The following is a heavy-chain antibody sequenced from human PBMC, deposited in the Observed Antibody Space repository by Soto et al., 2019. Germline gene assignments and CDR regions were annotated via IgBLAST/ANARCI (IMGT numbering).Heavy chain of an antibody. CDR3: AREIVVVTAIKGPNWFDP. CDR1: GGSISSSNW. Sequence: SETLSLTCAVSGGSISSSNWWSWVRQPPGKGLEWIGEIYHSGSTNYNPSLKSRVTISVDKSKNQFSLKLSSVTAADTAVYYCAREIVVVTAIKGPNWFDPWGQGTLVT. CDR2: IYHSGST. J-gene: IGHJ5*02. V-gene: IGHV4-4*02. D-gene: IGHD2-21*02.